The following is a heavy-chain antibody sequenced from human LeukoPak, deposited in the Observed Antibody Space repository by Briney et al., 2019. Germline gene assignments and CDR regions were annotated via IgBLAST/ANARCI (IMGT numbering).Heavy chain of an antibody. CDR1: GFAFSSYA. CDR2: ITTSGDNA. Sequence: GGSLRLSCAASGFAFSSYAMSWVRQAPGKGLEWVSAITTSGDNAYYVDSVKGRFTMSRDNSKNTLYLQMNSLGADDTAVYYCARDHDNFFDYWGQGTLVSVST. D-gene: IGHD3-9*01. CDR3: ARDHDNFFDY. J-gene: IGHJ4*02. V-gene: IGHV3-23*01.